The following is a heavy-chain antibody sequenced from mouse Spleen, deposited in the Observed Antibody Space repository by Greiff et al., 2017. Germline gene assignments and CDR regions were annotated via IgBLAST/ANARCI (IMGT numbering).Heavy chain of an antibody. CDR2: INPNYGTT. V-gene: IGHV1-39*01. CDR3: ARFGNYESDYYAMDY. D-gene: IGHD2-1*01. Sequence: VQLKQSGPELVKPGASVKISCKASGYSFTDYNMNWVKQSNGKSLEWIGVINPNYGTTSYNQKFKGKATLTVDQSSSTAYMQLNSLTSEDSAVYYCARFGNYESDYYAMDYWGQGTSVTVSS. CDR1: GYSFTDYN. J-gene: IGHJ4*01.